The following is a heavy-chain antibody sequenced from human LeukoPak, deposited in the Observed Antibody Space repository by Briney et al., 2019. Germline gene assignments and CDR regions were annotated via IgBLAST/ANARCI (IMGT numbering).Heavy chain of an antibody. Sequence: GASVRVSCKASGYTFTYRYLHWVRQAPGQALEWMGWITPFNGNTNYAQKFQDRVTITRDRSMSTAYMELSSLRSEDTAMYYCASSTDLAALDYWGQGTLVTVSS. D-gene: IGHD6-6*01. CDR1: GYTFTYRY. CDR2: ITPFNGNT. J-gene: IGHJ4*02. CDR3: ASSTDLAALDY. V-gene: IGHV1-45*02.